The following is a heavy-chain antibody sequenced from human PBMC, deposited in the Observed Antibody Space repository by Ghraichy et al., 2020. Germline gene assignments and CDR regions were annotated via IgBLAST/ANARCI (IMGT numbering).Heavy chain of an antibody. CDR3: ARVYAGGYYDSSGYYSAIRSIYYFDY. J-gene: IGHJ4*02. CDR1: GFTFSSYL. V-gene: IGHV3-7*03. CDR2: IKQAVSEK. Sequence: GGSLRLSCAASGFTFSSYLMSWVRQAPGKGLEWVANIKQAVSEKYYVDSVKGRFTISRDNAKNSLYLQMNSLRAEDTAVYYCARVYAGGYYDSSGYYSAIRSIYYFDYWGQGTLVTVSS. D-gene: IGHD3-22*01.